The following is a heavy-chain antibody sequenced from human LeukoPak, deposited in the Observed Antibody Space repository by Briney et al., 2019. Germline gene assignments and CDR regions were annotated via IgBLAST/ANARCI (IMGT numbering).Heavy chain of an antibody. Sequence: SETLSLTCTVSGGSISSYYWSWIRQPPGKGLEWIGYIYYSGSTNYNPSLKSRVTISVDTSKSQFSLKLSSVTAADTAVYYCARQGTKTGTAHFDYWGQGTLVTVSS. CDR2: IYYSGST. V-gene: IGHV4-59*08. J-gene: IGHJ4*02. CDR3: ARQGTKTGTAHFDY. D-gene: IGHD1-1*01. CDR1: GGSISSYY.